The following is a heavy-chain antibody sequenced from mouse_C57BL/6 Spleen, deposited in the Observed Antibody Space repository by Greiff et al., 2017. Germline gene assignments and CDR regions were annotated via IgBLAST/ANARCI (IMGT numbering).Heavy chain of an antibody. J-gene: IGHJ2*01. D-gene: IGHD2-5*01. CDR1: GYTFTSYW. CDR3: ARGDYSNYSGE. CDR2: IYPSDSET. Sequence: QVQLQQPGAELVRPGSSVKLSCTASGYTFTSYWMDWVKQRPGQGLEWIGNIYPSDSETHYNQKFKNKATLTVDKSSSTAYMQLSSLTSEDSAVYYCARGDYSNYSGEWGQGTTLTVSS. V-gene: IGHV1-61*01.